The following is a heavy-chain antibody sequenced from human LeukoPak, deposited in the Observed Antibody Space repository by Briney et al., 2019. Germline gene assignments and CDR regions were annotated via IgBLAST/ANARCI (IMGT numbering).Heavy chain of an antibody. CDR3: AQTGIAASGYDY. J-gene: IGHJ4*02. D-gene: IGHD6-25*01. V-gene: IGHV1-69*04. CDR1: GGTFSSYA. Sequence: GASVKVSCKASGGTFSSYAISWVRQAPGQGLEWMGRIIPILGIANYAQKFQGRVTITADKSTSTAYMELSSLRSEDTAVYYCAQTGIAASGYDYWGQGTLVTVSS. CDR2: IIPILGIA.